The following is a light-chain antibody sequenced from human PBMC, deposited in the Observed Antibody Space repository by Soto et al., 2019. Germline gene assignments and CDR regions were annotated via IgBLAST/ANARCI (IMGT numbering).Light chain of an antibody. CDR1: QSVSSSF. J-gene: IGKJ1*01. V-gene: IGKV3-20*01. CDR3: QQYGTSPWT. CDR2: GAS. Sequence: EIVLTQSPGTLSLSPGERATLSCRASQSVSSSFLAWYQQKPGQAPMLLIYGASSRAPGIPDRFSGSGSGTDFTLTISRLEPEDFAVYYCQQYGTSPWTFGQGTKVEIK.